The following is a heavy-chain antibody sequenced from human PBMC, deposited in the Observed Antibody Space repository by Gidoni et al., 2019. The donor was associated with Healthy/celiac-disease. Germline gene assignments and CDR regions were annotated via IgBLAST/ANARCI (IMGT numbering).Heavy chain of an antibody. CDR3: AKVELPTYGMDV. J-gene: IGHJ6*02. CDR2: ISGSGGST. CDR1: GFTFSSYA. D-gene: IGHD3-10*01. V-gene: IGHV3-23*01. Sequence: EVQLLESGGGLVQAGGSLRLSCAASGFTFSSYAMSWVRQAPGKGLEWVSAISGSGGSTYYADSVKGRFTISRDNSKNTLYLQMNSLRAEDTAVYYCAKVELPTYGMDVWGQGTTVTVSS.